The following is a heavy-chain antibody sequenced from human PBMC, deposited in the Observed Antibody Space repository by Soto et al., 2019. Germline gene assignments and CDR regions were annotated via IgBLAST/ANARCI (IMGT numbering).Heavy chain of an antibody. CDR1: GYSFTSYW. Sequence: GESLKISCKGSGYSFTSYWISWVRQMPGKGLEWMGRIDPSDSYTNYSPSFQGHVTISADKSISTAYLQWSSLKASDTAMYYCARHAAGSIVVVSAALGVSSPDYYYGMDVWGQGTTVTVSS. CDR3: ARHAAGSIVVVSAALGVSSPDYYYGMDV. V-gene: IGHV5-10-1*01. CDR2: IDPSDSYT. J-gene: IGHJ6*02. D-gene: IGHD2-2*01.